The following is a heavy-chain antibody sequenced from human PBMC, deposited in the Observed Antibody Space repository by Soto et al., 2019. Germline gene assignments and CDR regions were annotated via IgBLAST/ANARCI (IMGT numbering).Heavy chain of an antibody. CDR2: IHYTGSI. V-gene: IGHV4-30-4*08. CDR1: GGSISSEYFH. D-gene: IGHD2-21*02. J-gene: IGHJ6*02. CDR3: AREDDGGDRDYYGLDV. Sequence: QVQLQQSGPGLVEPSQTLSLTCAVSGGSISSEYFHWTWIRQSPGKGLEWIGYIHYTGSIMYNPSFKSRRSMGVDTTKNQFSLQRTSVTAADTAVYFCAREDDGGDRDYYGLDVWGQGTTVTVSS.